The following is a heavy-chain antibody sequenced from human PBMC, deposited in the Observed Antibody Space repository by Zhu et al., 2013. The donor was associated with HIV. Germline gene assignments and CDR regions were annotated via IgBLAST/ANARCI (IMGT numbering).Heavy chain of an antibody. V-gene: IGHV4-30-2*01. CDR3: ARGKRLQLDEAFDI. D-gene: IGHD6-13*01. J-gene: IGHJ3*02. CDR2: IHHGGRT. Sequence: QVQLQESGPGLVKPSQTLSLTCAVSGGSIISTDYSWNWIRQPPGKGLEWIGYIHHGGRTSYNPSLKSRVTLSVDRSKNQFSLTLDSVTVADAAMYYCARGKRLQLDEAFDIWGRGTVVTVS. CDR1: GGSIISTDYS.